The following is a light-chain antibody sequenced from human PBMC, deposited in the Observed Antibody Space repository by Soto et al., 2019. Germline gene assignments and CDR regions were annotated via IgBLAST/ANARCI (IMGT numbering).Light chain of an antibody. Sequence: DIQLTQSPSFLSASVGDRVTITCRASQGISSYLAWYQQKPGKAPKLLIYAASTLQSGVPSRFSGSRSGTEFTLTISSLQPEDFATYHCQQVNSYPLTFGGGTKVEIK. CDR1: QGISSY. CDR2: AAS. J-gene: IGKJ4*01. V-gene: IGKV1-9*01. CDR3: QQVNSYPLT.